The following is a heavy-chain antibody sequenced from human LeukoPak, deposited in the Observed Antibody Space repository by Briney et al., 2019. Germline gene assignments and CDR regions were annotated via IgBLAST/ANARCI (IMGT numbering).Heavy chain of an antibody. V-gene: IGHV3-33*01. CDR2: IWYDGSNK. CDR1: GFTFSSYG. CDR3: ARSYYYYYGTDV. Sequence: GGSLRLSCAASGFTFSSYGMHWVRQAPGKGLEWVAVIWYDGSNKYYADSVKGRFTISRDNSKNTLYLQMNSLRAEDTAVYYCARSYYYYYGTDVWGQGTTVTVPS. J-gene: IGHJ6*02.